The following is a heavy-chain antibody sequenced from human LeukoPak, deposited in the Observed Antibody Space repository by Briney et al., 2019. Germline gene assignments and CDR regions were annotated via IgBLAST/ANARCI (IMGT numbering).Heavy chain of an antibody. V-gene: IGHV3-23*01. J-gene: IGHJ4*02. CDR3: AKDGYYASSGYSSWIDY. Sequence: GGSLTLSCAASGFSFSTYAMSWVRQGPAKGLAGASALSGSGGSTYNADSVKGRFTISRDNSKNALYLQMNSLRAEDTAVYYCAKDGYYASSGYSSWIDYWGQGTLVTVSS. D-gene: IGHD3-22*01. CDR2: LSGSGGST. CDR1: GFSFSTYA.